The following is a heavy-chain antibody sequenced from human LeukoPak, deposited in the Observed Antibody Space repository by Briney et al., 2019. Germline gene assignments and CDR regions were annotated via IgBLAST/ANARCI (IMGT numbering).Heavy chain of an antibody. V-gene: IGHV3-53*01. CDR1: GFTVNNNY. CDR2: IYSGGST. CDR3: ARAVVPAAPYYYGMDV. Sequence: GGSLRLSCAASGFTVNNNYMSWVRQAPGKGLEWVSVIYSGGSTYYADSVEGRFTISRDNSKDTLYLQMNSLRAEDTAVYYCARAVVPAAPYYYGMDVWGQGTTVTVSS. D-gene: IGHD2-2*01. J-gene: IGHJ6*02.